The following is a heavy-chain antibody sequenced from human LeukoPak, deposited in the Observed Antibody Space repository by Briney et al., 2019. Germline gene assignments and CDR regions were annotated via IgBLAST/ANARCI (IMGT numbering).Heavy chain of an antibody. D-gene: IGHD4-11*01. V-gene: IGHV4-4*07. CDR3: AREVTTAPYYYYYMDV. CDR1: GGSISSYY. CDR2: IYTSGST. J-gene: IGHJ6*03. Sequence: SETLSLTCTVSGGSISSYYWSWIRQPAGKGLEWIGRIYTSGSTNYNPSLKSRVTMSVGTSKNQFSLKLSSVTAADTAVYYCAREVTTAPYYYYYMDVWGKGTTVTVSS.